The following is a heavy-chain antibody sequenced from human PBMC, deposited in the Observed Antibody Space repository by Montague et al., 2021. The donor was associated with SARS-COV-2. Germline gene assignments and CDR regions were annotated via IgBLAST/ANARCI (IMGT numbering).Heavy chain of an antibody. CDR1: GGSISSGGYY. CDR3: ARGMIRGVTTPFDY. CDR2: IYYSGTT. Sequence: SDTLSLTRTVSGGSISSGGYYWSRIRQHPGKGLEWIGNIYYSGTTYYNPSLQSRGTISVDTSKNHLSLRLSSVTAADTAVYFCARGMIRGVTTPFDYWGQGSRVTVSS. V-gene: IGHV4-39*02. D-gene: IGHD3-10*01. J-gene: IGHJ4*02.